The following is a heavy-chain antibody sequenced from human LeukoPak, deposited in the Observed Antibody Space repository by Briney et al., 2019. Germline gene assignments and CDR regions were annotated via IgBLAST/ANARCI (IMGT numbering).Heavy chain of an antibody. Sequence: GGSLRLSCAASGFTFSSYAMSWVRQAPGKGLEWVSAISGSGGSTYYADSVKSRFTIPRDNSKNTLYLQMNSLRAEDTAVYYCAKDRWAQSTGSGYYRWGQGTLVTVSS. CDR2: ISGSGGST. D-gene: IGHD3-22*01. CDR3: AKDRWAQSTGSGYYR. V-gene: IGHV3-23*01. J-gene: IGHJ4*02. CDR1: GFTFSSYA.